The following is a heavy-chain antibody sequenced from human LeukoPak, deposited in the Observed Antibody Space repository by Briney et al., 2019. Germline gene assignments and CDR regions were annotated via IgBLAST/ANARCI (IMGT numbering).Heavy chain of an antibody. V-gene: IGHV4-39*07. J-gene: IGHJ3*02. CDR2: IYYGENT. CDR3: ASIVPGGLLFDHDAFDI. D-gene: IGHD2-21*02. Sequence: PSETLSLTCTVSGGSISSGPYYWGWIRQPPGKGLEWIGNIYYGENTYYNPSLKSRVTISIDTSKNQFSLKLSSVTAADTAVYYCASIVPGGLLFDHDAFDIWGQGTMVTVSS. CDR1: GGSISSGPYY.